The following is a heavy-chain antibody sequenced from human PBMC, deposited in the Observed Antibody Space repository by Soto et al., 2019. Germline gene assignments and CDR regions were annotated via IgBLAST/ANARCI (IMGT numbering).Heavy chain of an antibody. CDR1: GDSFTGFW. V-gene: IGHV5-51*01. CDR3: ARQHPLDSRVWYD. D-gene: IGHD6-19*01. J-gene: IGHJ4*02. CDR2: IYPRDSDV. Sequence: GESLKISCKVFGDSFTGFWVGWVRQVPGKGLEWVASIYPRDSDVRYNPSFQGQVTISADRSTTTAYLQWSSLKASDTAIYYCARQHPLDSRVWYDWGQGTLVTVSS.